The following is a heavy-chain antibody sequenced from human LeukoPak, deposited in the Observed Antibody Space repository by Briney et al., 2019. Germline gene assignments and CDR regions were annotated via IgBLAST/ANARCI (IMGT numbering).Heavy chain of an antibody. Sequence: PSETLSLTCTVSGGSISSSSYYWGWIRQPPGKGLEWIGSIYYSGSTYYNPSLKSRVTMSTDTSKNQFSLKLRSVTAADTAVYYCAREYGDLDYWGQGTLVTVSS. V-gene: IGHV4-39*07. D-gene: IGHD2-21*01. CDR2: IYYSGST. CDR1: GGSISSSSYY. J-gene: IGHJ4*02. CDR3: AREYGDLDY.